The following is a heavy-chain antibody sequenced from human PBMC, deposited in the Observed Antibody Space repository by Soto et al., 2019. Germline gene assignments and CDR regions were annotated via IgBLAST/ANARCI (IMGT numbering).Heavy chain of an antibody. CDR2: IRPDTGNT. D-gene: IGHD6-25*01. CDR3: ARGSVASAAEPSGMDV. CDR1: GYTFTGYY. V-gene: IGHV1-2*02. J-gene: IGHJ6*02. Sequence: ASVKVSCKAPGYTFTGYYIHWVRQAPGQGFEWMGWIRPDTGNTDFAREFQGKFTMTGDTSISTAYLELCSLTSDDTAVYYCARGSVASAAEPSGMDVWGQGTTVTVSS.